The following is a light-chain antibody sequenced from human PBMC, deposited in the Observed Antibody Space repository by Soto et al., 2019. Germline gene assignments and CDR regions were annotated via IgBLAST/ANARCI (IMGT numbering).Light chain of an antibody. Sequence: QSALTQPASVSGSPGQSITISCTGSSSDVGSYNVVSWYQQHPGKAPKLMIYEGSKRPSGVSSRFSGSKSGNTASLATSGLQAEDEADYCCSSYASRPQVVFGGGTKLTVL. CDR2: EGS. CDR3: SSYASRPQVV. CDR1: SSDVGSYNV. V-gene: IGLV2-23*01. J-gene: IGLJ2*01.